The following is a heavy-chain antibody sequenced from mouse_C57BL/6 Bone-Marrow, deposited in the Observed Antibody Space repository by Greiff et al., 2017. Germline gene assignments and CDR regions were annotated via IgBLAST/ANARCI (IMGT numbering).Heavy chain of an antibody. CDR1: GFTFSDYG. CDR3: ARPYFDY. Sequence: EVKLVESGGGLVKPGGSLKLSCAASGFTFSDYGMHWVRQAPEKGLEWVAYISSGRSTLYYADTMKGRFTISGDNAKNTLFLEMTSVRYEETAMYYGARPYFDYWGQGTTLTVSS. CDR2: ISSGRSTL. V-gene: IGHV5-17*01. J-gene: IGHJ2*01.